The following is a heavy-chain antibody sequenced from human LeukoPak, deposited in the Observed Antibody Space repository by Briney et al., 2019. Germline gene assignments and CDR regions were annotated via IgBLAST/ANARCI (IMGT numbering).Heavy chain of an antibody. V-gene: IGHV3-30*14. CDR3: ARVSTMIGDDAFDI. CDR1: GFTFSSYA. CDR2: ISYDGSNK. J-gene: IGHJ3*02. D-gene: IGHD3-10*02. Sequence: GGSLRLSCAASGFTFSSYAMHWVRQAPGKGLEWVAVISYDGSNKYYADSVKGRFTISRDNSKNTLYLQMNSLRAEDTAVCYCARVSTMIGDDAFDIWGQGTMVTVPS.